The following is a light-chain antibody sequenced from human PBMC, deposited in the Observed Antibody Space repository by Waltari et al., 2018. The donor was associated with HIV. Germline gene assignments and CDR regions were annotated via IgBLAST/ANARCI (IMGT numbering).Light chain of an antibody. CDR1: ISNIGGNT. CDR3: AAWDANLNGRL. V-gene: IGLV1-44*01. CDR2: SNN. Sequence: QSVLTQSPSASGTPGQRVTISCSGSISNIGGNTVSWYQQLPGTAPKLLIYSNNRRPAGVPSRVSGSKSVTSASLAISGLQSEDEADYYCAAWDANLNGRLFGGGTKLTVL. J-gene: IGLJ2*01.